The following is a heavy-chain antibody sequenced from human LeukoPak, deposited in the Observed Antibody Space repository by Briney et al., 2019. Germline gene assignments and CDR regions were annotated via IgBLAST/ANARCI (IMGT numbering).Heavy chain of an antibody. CDR2: IYYSGTT. J-gene: IGHJ4*02. V-gene: IGHV4-31*03. CDR1: GGSISRGGYD. D-gene: IGHD6-13*01. CDR3: ARVDGYSSSPRY. Sequence: SETLSLTCTVSGGSISRGGYDWSWIRQHPWNGLDWIGYIYYSGTTYYNPSLKSRVTISVDTSKNQFSLKLSSVTAADTAVYYCARVDGYSSSPRYWGQGTLVTVSS.